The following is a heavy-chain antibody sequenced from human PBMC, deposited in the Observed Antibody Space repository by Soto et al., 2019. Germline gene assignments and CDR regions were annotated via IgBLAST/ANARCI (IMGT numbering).Heavy chain of an antibody. CDR1: GFTFSSYA. J-gene: IGHJ6*02. CDR3: ERDLINRGESYVRNMDV. D-gene: IGHD7-27*01. Sequence: QEQLVESGGGLVQPGGSLRLSCTASGFTFSSYAIHWVRQAPGKGLEWVAVISYDGSHKYYADAVKGRFTISRDNSKNPLYMQMTSLRAEDTAVYYCERDLINRGESYVRNMDVRGQGTTVTVSS. CDR2: ISYDGSHK. V-gene: IGHV3-30-3*01.